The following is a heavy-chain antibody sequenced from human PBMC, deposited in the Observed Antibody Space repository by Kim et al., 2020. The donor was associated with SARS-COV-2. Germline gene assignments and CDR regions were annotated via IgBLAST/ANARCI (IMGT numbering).Heavy chain of an antibody. D-gene: IGHD3-22*01. CDR1: GGSLSGYY. V-gene: IGHV4-34*01. Sequence: SETLSLTCAVYGGSLSGYYWSWIRQPPGKGLEWIGEVNHSGTTNYNPSLESRVTLSVDTSKNQFSLKLSSVTAADTAVYYCARGVQGFDSSGYFNYWGQGTLVTVSS. CDR3: ARGVQGFDSSGYFNY. J-gene: IGHJ4*02. CDR2: VNHSGTT.